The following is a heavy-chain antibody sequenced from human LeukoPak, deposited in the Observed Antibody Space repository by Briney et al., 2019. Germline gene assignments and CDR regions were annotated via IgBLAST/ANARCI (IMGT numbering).Heavy chain of an antibody. CDR3: ARGPTEVGAIHYYYYGMDV. CDR2: ISYDGSNK. D-gene: IGHD1-26*01. CDR1: GFTFSSYA. Sequence: PGGSLRLSCAASGFTFSSYAMHWVRQAPGKGLEWVAVISYDGSNKYYADSVKGRFIISRDNSKNTLYLQMNSLRAEDTAVYYCARGPTEVGAIHYYYYGMDVWGQGTTVTVSS. J-gene: IGHJ6*02. V-gene: IGHV3-30-3*01.